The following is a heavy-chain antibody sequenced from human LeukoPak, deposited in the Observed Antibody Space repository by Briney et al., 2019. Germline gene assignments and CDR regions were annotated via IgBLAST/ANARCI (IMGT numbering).Heavy chain of an antibody. CDR2: ISSSGSTI. Sequence: GGSLRLSCAASGFTFSSYEMNWVRQAPGKGLEWVSYISSSGSTIYYAGSVKGRFTISRDNAKNSLYLQMNSLRAEYTAVYYCARDFPSFDYWGQGTLVTVSS. V-gene: IGHV3-48*03. CDR3: ARDFPSFDY. CDR1: GFTFSSYE. J-gene: IGHJ4*02.